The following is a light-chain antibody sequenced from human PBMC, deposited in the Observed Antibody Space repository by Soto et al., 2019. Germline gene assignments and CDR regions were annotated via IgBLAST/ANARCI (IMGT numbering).Light chain of an antibody. V-gene: IGKV1-5*01. J-gene: IGKJ1*01. CDR3: LQHNSYSEA. CDR1: QSISNW. CDR2: DAS. Sequence: DIQMTQSPSTLSASVGDRVTITCRASQSISNWVAWYQQKPGKSPALLIYDASTLQSGVPSRFSGRGSGTEFTLTISSLQPDDFATYYCLQHNSYSEAFGQGTKVDIK.